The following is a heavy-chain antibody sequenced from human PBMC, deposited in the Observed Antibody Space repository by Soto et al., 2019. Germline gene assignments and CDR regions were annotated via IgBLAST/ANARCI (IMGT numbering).Heavy chain of an antibody. Sequence: GGSLRLSCAASGFTVSSNYMSWVRQAPGKGLEWVSVIYSGGSTYYADSVKGRFTISRDNSKNTLYLQMNSLRAEDTAVYYCARGSMVRGVITRNIDYWGQGTLVTVSS. CDR1: GFTVSSNY. CDR2: IYSGGST. J-gene: IGHJ4*02. D-gene: IGHD3-10*01. V-gene: IGHV3-66*01. CDR3: ARGSMVRGVITRNIDY.